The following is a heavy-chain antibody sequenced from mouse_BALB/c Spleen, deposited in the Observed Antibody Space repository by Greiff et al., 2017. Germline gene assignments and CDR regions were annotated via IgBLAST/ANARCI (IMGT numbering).Heavy chain of an antibody. D-gene: IGHD1-1*01. J-gene: IGHJ1*01. Sequence: VKLVESGAELMKPGASVKISCKATGYTFSSYWIEWVKQRPGHGLEWIGEILPGSGSTNYNEKFKGKATFTADTSSNTAYMQLSSLTSEDSAVYYCARWRYYGSSSYWYFDVWGAGTTVTVSS. CDR2: ILPGSGST. CDR1: GYTFSSYW. V-gene: IGHV1-9*01. CDR3: ARWRYYGSSSYWYFDV.